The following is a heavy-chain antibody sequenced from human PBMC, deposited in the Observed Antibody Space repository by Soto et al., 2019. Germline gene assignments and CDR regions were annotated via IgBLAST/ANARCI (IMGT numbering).Heavy chain of an antibody. CDR2: INPNSGGT. J-gene: IGHJ6*03. D-gene: IGHD6-13*01. V-gene: IGHV1-2*04. CDR1: GYTFTGYY. Sequence: QVQLVQSGAEVKKPGASVKVSCKASGYTFTGYYMHWVRQAPGQGLEWMGWINPNSGGTNYAQKFQGWLTMTRDTSISTAYMELSRLRSDDTAVYYCARDGRRDSRTLGYYYMDVWGKGTTVTVSS. CDR3: ARDGRRDSRTLGYYYMDV.